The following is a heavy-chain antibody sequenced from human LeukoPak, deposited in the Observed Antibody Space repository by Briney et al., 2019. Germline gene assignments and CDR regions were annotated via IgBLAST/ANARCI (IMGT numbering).Heavy chain of an antibody. CDR3: AKDDYGSGSSYY. CDR2: ISGSGGST. J-gene: IGHJ4*02. D-gene: IGHD3-10*01. CDR1: GFTFSSYA. Sequence: GSLRLSCAASGFTFSSYAMSWVRQAPGKGLEWVSAISGSGGSTYYADSVKGRFTISRDNSKNTLYLQMNSLRAEDTAVYYCAKDDYGSGSSYYWGQGTLVTVSS. V-gene: IGHV3-23*01.